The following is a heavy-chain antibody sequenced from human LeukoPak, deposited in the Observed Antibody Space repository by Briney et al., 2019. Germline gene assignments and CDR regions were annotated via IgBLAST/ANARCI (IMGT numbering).Heavy chain of an antibody. Sequence: KTGGSLRLSCAASGFTFSNAWMSWVRQAPGKGLEWVGRIKSKTDGGTTDYAAPVKGRFTISRDGSKNTLYLQMNSLKTEDTAVYYCTTDFWQQLAFDYWGQGTLVTVSS. CDR2: IKSKTDGGTT. D-gene: IGHD6-13*01. J-gene: IGHJ4*02. V-gene: IGHV3-15*01. CDR1: GFTFSNAW. CDR3: TTDFWQQLAFDY.